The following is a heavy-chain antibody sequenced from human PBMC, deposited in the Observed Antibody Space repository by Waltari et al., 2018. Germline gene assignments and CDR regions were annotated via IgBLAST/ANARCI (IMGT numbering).Heavy chain of an antibody. CDR3: ARDGRPYGGPNWFDP. CDR1: GFSFSSYA. D-gene: IGHD3-10*01. Sequence: EVQLVESGGCLVQPGGSLRLSCTASGFSFSSYAMHWVRQAPGKGMEYFAAISGNGDSIYYADSVKCRFTSSRDNSKNMLYLQMGSLRAEDMAVYYCARDGRPYGGPNWFDPWGQGTLVTVSS. J-gene: IGHJ5*02. V-gene: IGHV3-64*07. CDR2: ISGNGDSI.